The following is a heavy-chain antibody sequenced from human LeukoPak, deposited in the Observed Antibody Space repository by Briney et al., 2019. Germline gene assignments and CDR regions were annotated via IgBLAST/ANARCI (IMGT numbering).Heavy chain of an antibody. Sequence: GASVKVSCKASGYTFTSYGIGWVRQAPGQGLEWMGWINPNSGGTNYAQKFQGRVTMTRDTSISTAYMELSSLRSEDTAVYYCARHSSGWYELDYWGQGTLVTVPS. CDR3: ARHSSGWYELDY. D-gene: IGHD6-19*01. CDR2: INPNSGGT. J-gene: IGHJ4*02. V-gene: IGHV1-2*02. CDR1: GYTFTSYG.